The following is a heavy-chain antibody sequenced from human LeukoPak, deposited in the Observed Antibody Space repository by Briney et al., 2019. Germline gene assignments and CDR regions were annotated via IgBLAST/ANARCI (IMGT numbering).Heavy chain of an antibody. Sequence: ASVKVSCKASGCAFTRHYMHWVRQAPGQGLEWMGLINPSGSSTIYAQKFQGRVTMTRDMSTSTDYMELSSLRSEDTAVYYCARDNSVGDYAWWFDPWGQGTLVTVSS. CDR1: GCAFTRHY. CDR2: INPSGSST. V-gene: IGHV1-46*01. CDR3: ARDNSVGDYAWWFDP. D-gene: IGHD1-26*01. J-gene: IGHJ5*02.